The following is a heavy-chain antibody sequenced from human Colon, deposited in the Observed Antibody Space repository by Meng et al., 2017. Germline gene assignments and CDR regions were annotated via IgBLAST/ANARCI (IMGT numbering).Heavy chain of an antibody. CDR3: ARVIGGWPYYFDH. J-gene: IGHJ4*02. Sequence: QVEFEESGPGPVGPSENLSPPCTVSGGSFSSGSYYWSWIRQPPGKGLGWIGYIYYTGSTNYNPSLKRRVTISVDTSKNQFSLKLSSVTAADTAVYYCARVIGGWPYYFDHWGQGTLVTVTS. D-gene: IGHD6-19*01. CDR2: IYYTGST. CDR1: GGSFSSGSYY. V-gene: IGHV4-61*01.